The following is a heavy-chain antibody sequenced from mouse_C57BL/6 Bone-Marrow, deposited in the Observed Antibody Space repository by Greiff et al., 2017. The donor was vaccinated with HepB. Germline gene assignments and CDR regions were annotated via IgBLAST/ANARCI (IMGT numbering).Heavy chain of an antibody. CDR2: INYDGSST. CDR3: AMIYYYGSSSWYFDV. J-gene: IGHJ1*03. V-gene: IGHV5-16*01. CDR1: GFTFSDYY. Sequence: EVQRVESEGGLVQPGSSMKLSCTASGFTFSDYYMAWVRQVPEKGLEWVANINYDGSSTYYLDSLKSRFIISRDNAKNILYLQMSSLKSEDTATYYCAMIYYYGSSSWYFDVWGTGTTVTVSS. D-gene: IGHD1-1*01.